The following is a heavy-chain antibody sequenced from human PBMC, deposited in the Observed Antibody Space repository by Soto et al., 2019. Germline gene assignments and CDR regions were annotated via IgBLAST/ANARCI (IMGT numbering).Heavy chain of an antibody. D-gene: IGHD3-10*01. CDR2: ISGSGGST. J-gene: IGHJ4*02. V-gene: IGHV3-23*01. CDR3: AKAPGITRDPFDY. Sequence: EVQLLESGGGLVQPGGSLRLSCAASGFTFSSYAMSWVRQAPGKGLEWVSAISGSGGSTYYADSVKGRFTISRDNSKNKLYLQMNSLRAEDTAVYYCAKAPGITRDPFDYWGQGTLVTVSS. CDR1: GFTFSSYA.